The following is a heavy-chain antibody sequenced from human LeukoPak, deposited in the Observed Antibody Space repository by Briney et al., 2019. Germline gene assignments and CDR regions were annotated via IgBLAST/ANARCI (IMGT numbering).Heavy chain of an antibody. J-gene: IGHJ4*02. CDR1: GFRFSNYA. CDR3: AKANYDSSGYYYNDY. V-gene: IGHV3-23*01. Sequence: PGGSLRLSCTASGFRFSNYAMNWVRQAPGKGLEWVSVISGGGSSTNYADSVKGRFTISRDNSKNTLYLQMNSLRAEDTAVYYCAKANYDSSGYYYNDYWGQGTLVTVSS. D-gene: IGHD3-22*01. CDR2: ISGGGSST.